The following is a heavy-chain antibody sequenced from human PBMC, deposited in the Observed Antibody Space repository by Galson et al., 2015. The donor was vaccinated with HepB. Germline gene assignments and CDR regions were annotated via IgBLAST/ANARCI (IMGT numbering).Heavy chain of an antibody. Sequence: SVKVSCKVSGYTLTELFMHWVRQAPGKGLEWMGGVDPEDGETIYAQKFQGRVTMTEDTSTDTAYMELSSLRSEDTAVYYCATPYDSSGYEYYFDYWGQGTLVTVSS. D-gene: IGHD3-22*01. CDR2: VDPEDGET. CDR3: ATPYDSSGYEYYFDY. V-gene: IGHV1-24*01. J-gene: IGHJ4*02. CDR1: GYTLTELF.